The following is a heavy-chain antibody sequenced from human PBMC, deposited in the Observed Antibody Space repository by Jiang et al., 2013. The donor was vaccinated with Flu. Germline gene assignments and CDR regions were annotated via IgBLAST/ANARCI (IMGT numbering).Heavy chain of an antibody. CDR1: TLTELS. CDR3: ATIPTTVVTNFDY. D-gene: IGHD4-23*01. Sequence: TLTELSMHWVRQAPGKGLEWMGGFDPEDGETIYAQKFQGRVTMTEDTSTDTAYMELSSLRSEDTAVYYCATIPTTVVTNFDYWGQGTLVTVSS. V-gene: IGHV1-24*01. CDR2: FDPEDGET. J-gene: IGHJ4*02.